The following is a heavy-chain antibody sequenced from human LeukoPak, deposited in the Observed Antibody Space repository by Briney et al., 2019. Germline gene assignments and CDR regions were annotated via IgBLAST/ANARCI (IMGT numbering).Heavy chain of an antibody. Sequence: GGSLRLSCAASGFTVSNSYMSWVRQAPGKGLEWVSIIYSGGSTYYADSVKGRFTISRDNSKNTLYLQMNSLRVEDTAVYYCARERRYGGNPEYMDVWGKGTTATVSS. J-gene: IGHJ6*03. CDR2: IYSGGST. D-gene: IGHD4-23*01. CDR1: GFTVSNSY. CDR3: ARERRYGGNPEYMDV. V-gene: IGHV3-66*02.